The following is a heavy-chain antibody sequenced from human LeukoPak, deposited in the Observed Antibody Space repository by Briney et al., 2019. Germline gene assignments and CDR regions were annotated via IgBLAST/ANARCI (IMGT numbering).Heavy chain of an antibody. D-gene: IGHD4-11*01. CDR2: IYYIGTA. Sequence: PSQTLSLTCSVSGDSISIGDYRWSWIRQSPGKGLEWIGYIYYIGTAYYNPSLRSRVALSADTSKNQFSLKLSSVTAADTAVYFCARRALMSTTVTRGGTDFYYAMDVWGQGTTVTVSS. V-gene: IGHV4-30-4*01. J-gene: IGHJ6*02. CDR1: GDSISIGDYR. CDR3: ARRALMSTTVTRGGTDFYYAMDV.